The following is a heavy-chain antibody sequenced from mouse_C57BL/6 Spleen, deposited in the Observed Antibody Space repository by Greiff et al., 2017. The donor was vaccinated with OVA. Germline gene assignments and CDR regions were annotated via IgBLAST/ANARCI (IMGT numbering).Heavy chain of an antibody. V-gene: IGHV1-80*01. CDR3: ATYYGSSGYYFDY. CDR2: IYPGDGDT. J-gene: IGHJ2*01. D-gene: IGHD1-1*01. CDR1: GYAFSSYW. Sequence: LVESGASVKISCKASGYAFSSYWMNWVKQRPGKGLEWIGQIYPGDGDTNYNGKFKGKATLTADKSSSTAYMQLSSLTSEDSAVYFCATYYGSSGYYFDYWGQGTTLTVSS.